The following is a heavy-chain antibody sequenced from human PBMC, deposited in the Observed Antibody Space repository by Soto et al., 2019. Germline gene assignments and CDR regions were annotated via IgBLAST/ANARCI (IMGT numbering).Heavy chain of an antibody. D-gene: IGHD3-3*01. CDR1: GFTFSSYA. Sequence: EVQLLESGGGLVQPGGSLRLSCAASGFTFSSYAMSWVRQAPGKGLEWVSAISGSGGSTYYADSVKGRFTISRDNSKDTLYLQMNSLRAEDTAVYYCAKGEDSFGQFLEWLLLGFDYWGQGTLVTVSS. J-gene: IGHJ4*02. CDR2: ISGSGGST. CDR3: AKGEDSFGQFLEWLLLGFDY. V-gene: IGHV3-23*01.